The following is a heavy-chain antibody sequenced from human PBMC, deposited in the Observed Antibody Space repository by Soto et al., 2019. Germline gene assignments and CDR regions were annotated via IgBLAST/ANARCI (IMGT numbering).Heavy chain of an antibody. CDR1: GGTFSSYI. J-gene: IGHJ4*02. V-gene: IGHV1-69*02. D-gene: IGHD4-4*01. CDR3: ARGETYSNYDTLGY. Sequence: SVKVSCKASGGTFSSYIISWVRQAPGQGLEWMGRIIPILGIANYAQKFQGRVTITADKSTSTAYMELSSLRSEDTAVYYCARGETYSNYDTLGYWGQGTLVTVSS. CDR2: IIPILGIA.